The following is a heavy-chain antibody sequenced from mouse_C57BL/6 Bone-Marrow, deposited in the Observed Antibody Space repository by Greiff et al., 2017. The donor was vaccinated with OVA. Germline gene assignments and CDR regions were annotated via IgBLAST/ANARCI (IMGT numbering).Heavy chain of an antibody. CDR3: EGNKGRVAWAYLDN. Sequence: EVKLVESGGGLVQPGDSLSLSCAASGFTFTNYYMSWVRQPPGKALEWLAFIRNKPNGSTTEYSASVKGRFTISRDNSQSILYLQMNALRAEERAPYNCEGNKGRVAWAYLDNGGQGTALT. J-gene: IGHJ2*01. V-gene: IGHV7-3*01. D-gene: IGHD1-1*02. CDR2: IRNKPNGSTT. CDR1: GFTFTNYY.